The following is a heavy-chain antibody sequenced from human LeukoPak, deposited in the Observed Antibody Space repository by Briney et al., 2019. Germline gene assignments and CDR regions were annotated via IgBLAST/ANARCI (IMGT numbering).Heavy chain of an antibody. V-gene: IGHV4-4*07. CDR2: IYTSGST. CDR3: ARDSGGRLVDSTRADI. Sequence: SETLSLICTVSGGSISSYYWSWIRQPAGKGLEWIGRIYTSGSTNYNPSLKSRVTMSVDTSKNQFSLKLSSVTAADTAVYYCARDSGGRLVDSTRADIWGQGTMVTVSS. J-gene: IGHJ3*02. CDR1: GGSISSYY. D-gene: IGHD3-22*01.